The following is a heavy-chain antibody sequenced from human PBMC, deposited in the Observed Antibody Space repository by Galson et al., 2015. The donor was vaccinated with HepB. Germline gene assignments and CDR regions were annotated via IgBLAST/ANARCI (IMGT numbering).Heavy chain of an antibody. CDR1: GYTFTGYY. D-gene: IGHD1-26*01. J-gene: IGHJ4*02. V-gene: IGHV1-2*02. CDR3: ARGGIVGAIGHFDY. Sequence: SCKASGYTFTGYYMHWVRQAPGQGLEWMGWINPNSGGTNYAQKFQGRVTMTRDTSISTAYMELSRLRSDDTAVYYCARGGIVGAIGHFDYWGQGTLVTVSS. CDR2: INPNSGGT.